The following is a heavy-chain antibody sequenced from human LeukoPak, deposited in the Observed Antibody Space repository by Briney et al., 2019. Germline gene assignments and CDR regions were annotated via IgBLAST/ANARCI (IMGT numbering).Heavy chain of an antibody. CDR1: GFCFSSYW. CDR3: ARALVAGVTLNALDI. D-gene: IGHD2-15*01. CDR2: IQYDGSTT. Sequence: GGSLRLSCAASGFCFSSYWMHWVRQAPGKGLVWVARIQYDGSTTNYADSVKGRFTISSDNAKKTLYVQMNSLRAEDTAVYYCARALVAGVTLNALDIWGQGTMVTVSS. V-gene: IGHV3-74*01. J-gene: IGHJ3*02.